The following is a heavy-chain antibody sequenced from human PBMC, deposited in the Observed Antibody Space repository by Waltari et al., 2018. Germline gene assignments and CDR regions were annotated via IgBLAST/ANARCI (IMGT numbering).Heavy chain of an antibody. CDR1: GGSFSGYY. CDR2: INHSGST. Sequence: QVQLQQWGAGLLKPSETLSLTCAVHGGSFSGYYWSWIRQPPGKGREWIGEINHSGSTNYNPSRKSRVTISVDTSKNQFSLKLSSVTAADTAVYYCAREREYYYGSGTLPHYGMDVWGQGTTVTVSS. CDR3: AREREYYYGSGTLPHYGMDV. J-gene: IGHJ6*02. V-gene: IGHV4-34*01. D-gene: IGHD3-10*01.